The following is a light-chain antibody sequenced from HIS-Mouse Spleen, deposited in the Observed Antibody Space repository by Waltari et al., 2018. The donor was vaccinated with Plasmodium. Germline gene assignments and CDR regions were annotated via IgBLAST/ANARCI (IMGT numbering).Light chain of an antibody. Sequence: YVLTQPPSVSVAPGQTARITCGGNTIGSQSVHWYQQKPGQAPVLGVYDDSDRPSGIPERFSGSNSGNTATLTISRVEAGDEADYYCQVWDSSSDHWVFGGGTKLTVL. CDR1: TIGSQS. V-gene: IGLV3-21*02. CDR3: QVWDSSSDHWV. J-gene: IGLJ3*02. CDR2: DDS.